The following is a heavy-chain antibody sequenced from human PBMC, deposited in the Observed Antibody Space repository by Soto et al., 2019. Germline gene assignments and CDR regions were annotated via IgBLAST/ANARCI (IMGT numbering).Heavy chain of an antibody. J-gene: IGHJ1*01. V-gene: IGHV4-34*09. D-gene: IGHD1-26*01. CDR2: INHSGST. Sequence: TSETLSLTWAVYGGSFSGYYWSWIRQPPGKGLEWIGEINHSGSTNYTPSLKSRVFISLDTSKNQFALNLSSVTAAETAVYFCAIRESGGYSFPNWGQGSLVTVS. CDR1: GGSFSGYY. CDR3: AIRESGGYSFPN.